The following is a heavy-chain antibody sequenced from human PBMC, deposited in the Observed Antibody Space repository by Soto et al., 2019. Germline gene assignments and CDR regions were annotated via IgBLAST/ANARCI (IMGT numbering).Heavy chain of an antibody. D-gene: IGHD2-2*01. V-gene: IGHV4-4*07. CDR2: IYSDGTT. Sequence: SETLSLTCTVSGGSISGYYWSCVRQPAGKGLEWVGRIYSDGTTNYSPSLKSRVNRSLDTPKEQFSLHLNSVTAADTAVYDCSRVGCSNSKCYTRGMDVWGQGTKVTVSS. CDR3: SRVGCSNSKCYTRGMDV. CDR1: GGSISGYY. J-gene: IGHJ6*02.